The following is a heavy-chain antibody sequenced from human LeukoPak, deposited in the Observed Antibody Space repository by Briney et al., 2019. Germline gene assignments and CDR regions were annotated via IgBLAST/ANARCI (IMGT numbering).Heavy chain of an antibody. CDR2: IYYSGST. V-gene: IGHV4-39*07. J-gene: IGHJ3*02. D-gene: IGHD3-22*01. CDR1: GGSSSSSSYY. Sequence: PSETLSLTCTVSGGSSSSSSYYWGSIRQPPEKGLEWIGSIYYSGSTYYNPSLKSRVTISVDTSKNQFSLKLSSVTAADTAVYYCARDYYDSSGYQDLNDAFDIWGQGTMVTVSS. CDR3: ARDYYDSSGYQDLNDAFDI.